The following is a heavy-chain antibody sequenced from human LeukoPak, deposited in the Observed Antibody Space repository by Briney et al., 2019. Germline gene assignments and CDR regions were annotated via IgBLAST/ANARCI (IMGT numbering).Heavy chain of an antibody. J-gene: IGHJ4*02. CDR3: ARAVDWNSSSWYPDY. CDR1: GGSISSGGYS. Sequence: SETLSLTSAVSGGSISSGGYSWSWIRQPPGKGLEWIGYIYHSGSTYYNPSLKSRVTISVHRSKNQFSLKLSSVTAADTAVYYCARAVDWNSSSWYPDYWGQGTLVTVSS. V-gene: IGHV4-30-2*01. CDR2: IYHSGST. D-gene: IGHD6-13*01.